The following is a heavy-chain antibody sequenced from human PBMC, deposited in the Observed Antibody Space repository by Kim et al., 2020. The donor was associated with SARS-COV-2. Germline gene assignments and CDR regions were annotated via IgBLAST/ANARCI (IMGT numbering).Heavy chain of an antibody. Sequence: GGSLRLSCAASGFTFSSYALNWVRQAPGKGLEWVSGISVSGGGIKYADSVKGRFTISRDNSTNNLFLQMHSLRNEDTALYYCAKGNGGNYGYYFGYWGQG. CDR3: AKGNGGNYGYYFGY. J-gene: IGHJ4*02. CDR1: GFTFSSYA. V-gene: IGHV3-23*01. CDR2: ISVSGGGI. D-gene: IGHD4-17*01.